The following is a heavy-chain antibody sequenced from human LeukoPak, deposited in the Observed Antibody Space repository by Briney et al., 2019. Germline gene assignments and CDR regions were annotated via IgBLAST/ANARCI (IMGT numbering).Heavy chain of an antibody. Sequence: SETLSLTCTVSGGSVSSGSYYWSWIRQPPGKGLEWIGYIYYSGSTNYNPSLKSRVTISVDTSKNQFSLKLSSVTAADTAVYYCASHDSSSSLDYWGQGILVTVSS. D-gene: IGHD6-6*01. CDR1: GGSVSSGSYY. J-gene: IGHJ4*02. CDR2: IYYSGST. V-gene: IGHV4-61*01. CDR3: ASHDSSSSLDY.